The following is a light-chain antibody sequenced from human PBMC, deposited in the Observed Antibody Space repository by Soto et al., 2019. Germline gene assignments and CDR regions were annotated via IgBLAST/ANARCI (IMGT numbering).Light chain of an antibody. V-gene: IGKV4-1*01. Sequence: DIVMTQSPDSLAVSLGERTTINCKSSQSVLSSFNNENYLAWYQQKPGQPPKLLIYWASTRQSGVPDRFSGSGSGTDFTLTISSLQAEDVAVYYCQQYYTTPVTFGGGTKVEIK. CDR2: WAS. CDR1: QSVLSSFNNENY. CDR3: QQYYTTPVT. J-gene: IGKJ4*01.